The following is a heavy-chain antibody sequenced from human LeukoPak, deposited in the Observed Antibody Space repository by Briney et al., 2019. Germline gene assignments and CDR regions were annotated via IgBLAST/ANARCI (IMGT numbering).Heavy chain of an antibody. CDR3: ARRPAASSSWDS. V-gene: IGHV5-51*01. CDR2: IYPGDSNT. D-gene: IGHD6-13*01. CDR1: EYRFTSYW. J-gene: IGHJ4*02. Sequence: GESLKISCKGSEYRFTSYWIGWMRQMPGKGLEWMGIIYPGDSNTRYSPSFQGQVTISADKSISTAYLQWSSLKASDTAMYYCARRPAASSSWDSWGQGTLVTVSS.